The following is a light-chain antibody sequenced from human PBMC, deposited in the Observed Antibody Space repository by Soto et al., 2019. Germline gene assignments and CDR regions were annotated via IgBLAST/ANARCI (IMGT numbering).Light chain of an antibody. CDR1: QTISSW. V-gene: IGKV1-5*03. Sequence: DIQMTQYPSTLSGSVGDRVTITCRASQTISSWLAWYQQKPGKAPKLLIYKASTLKSGVPSRFSGSGSGTEFTLTISSLQPDDFATYYCQPYNSYSEAFGQGTQVDIK. CDR3: QPYNSYSEA. CDR2: KAS. J-gene: IGKJ1*01.